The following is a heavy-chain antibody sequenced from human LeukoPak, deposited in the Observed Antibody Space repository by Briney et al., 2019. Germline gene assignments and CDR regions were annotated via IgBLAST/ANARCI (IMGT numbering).Heavy chain of an antibody. V-gene: IGHV3-9*01. Sequence: GGSLRLSCAASGFTFDDYAMHWVRQAPGKGLEWVSGISWNSGSIGYADSVKGRFTISRDNAKNSLYLQMNSLRAEDTAVYYCARDLGPFGYWGQGTLVTVSS. J-gene: IGHJ4*02. D-gene: IGHD3-10*01. CDR3: ARDLGPFGY. CDR1: GFTFDDYA. CDR2: ISWNSGSI.